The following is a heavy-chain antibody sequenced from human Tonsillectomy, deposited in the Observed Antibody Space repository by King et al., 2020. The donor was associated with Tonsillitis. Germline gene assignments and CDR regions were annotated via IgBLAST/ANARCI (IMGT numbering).Heavy chain of an antibody. CDR3: AKIVYGDFDY. Sequence: VQLVESGGGVVQPGKSLRLSCAASGFRFSSYGMHWVRQAPGKGLEWVAFIRYDGSNKYYADSVTGRFTISRDNPKNILYLQMNSLRGEDTALYYCAKIVYGDFDYGGQGTLVTVSS. V-gene: IGHV3-30*02. J-gene: IGHJ4*02. D-gene: IGHD4-17*01. CDR1: GFRFSSYG. CDR2: IRYDGSNK.